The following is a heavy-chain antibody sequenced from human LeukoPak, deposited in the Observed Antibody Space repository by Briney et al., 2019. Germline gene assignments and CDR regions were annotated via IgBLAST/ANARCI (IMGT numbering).Heavy chain of an antibody. V-gene: IGHV3-7*01. CDR1: GLTFSIHW. CDR3: VGGDY. J-gene: IGHJ4*02. Sequence: GRSLRLSCAASGLTFSIHWMNWVRQAPGKGLECVANINQDGSDKYYVDSVKGRFTISRDNTKNSLYLQMNSLRAEDTAVYYCVGGDYWGQGTLVTVSS. CDR2: INQDGSDK.